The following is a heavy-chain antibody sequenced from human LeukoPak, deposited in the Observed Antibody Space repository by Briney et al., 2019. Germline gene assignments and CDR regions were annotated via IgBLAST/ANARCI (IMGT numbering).Heavy chain of an antibody. J-gene: IGHJ4*02. CDR1: GGSISSYY. CDR3: ARLGPGGSGDY. CDR2: IYYSGST. D-gene: IGHD3-10*01. Sequence: PSETLSLTCTVSGGSISSYYWSWIRQPPGKGLEWIGYIYYSGSTNYNPSLKSRVTISVDTSKNQFSLKLSSVTAADTAVYYCARLGPGGSGDYWGQGTLLTVSS. V-gene: IGHV4-59*08.